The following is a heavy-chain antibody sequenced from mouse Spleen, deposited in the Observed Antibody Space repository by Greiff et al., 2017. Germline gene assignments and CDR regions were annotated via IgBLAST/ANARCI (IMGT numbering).Heavy chain of an antibody. D-gene: IGHD2-3*01. CDR1: GFSLTSYA. Sequence: QVQLQQSGPGLVAPSQSLSITCTVSGFSLTSYAISWVRQPPGKGLEWLGVIWTGRGTNYNSALKSRLSISKDNSKSQVFLKMNSLQTDDTARYYCAREEGDGYFDYWGQGTTLTVSS. CDR3: AREEGDGYFDY. CDR2: IWTGRGT. J-gene: IGHJ2*01. V-gene: IGHV2-9-1*01.